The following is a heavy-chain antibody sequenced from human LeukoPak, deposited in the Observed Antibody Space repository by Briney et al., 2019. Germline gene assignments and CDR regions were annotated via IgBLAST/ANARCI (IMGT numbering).Heavy chain of an antibody. CDR3: ATGTKYYDFWSGYYRFRTDGRGYHYMDV. J-gene: IGHJ6*03. CDR2: FDPEDGET. D-gene: IGHD3-3*01. V-gene: IGHV1-24*01. CDR1: GYTLTELS. Sequence: ASVKVSCKVSGYTLTELSMHWVRQAPGKGLEWMGGFDPEDGETIYAQKFQGRVTMTEDTSTDTAYMELSSLRSEDTAVYYCATGTKYYDFWSGYYRFRTDGRGYHYMDVWGKGTTVTVSS.